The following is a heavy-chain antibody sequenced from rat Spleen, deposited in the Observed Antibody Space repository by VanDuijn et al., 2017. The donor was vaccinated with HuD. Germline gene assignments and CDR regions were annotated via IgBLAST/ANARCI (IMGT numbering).Heavy chain of an antibody. J-gene: IGHJ1*01. CDR3: ARGRGWYFDF. CDR2: MWSGGST. D-gene: IGHD4-3*01. V-gene: IGHV2-45*01. Sequence: QVQLMESGPGLVQPSETLSLTCTVSGFSLTSYNVHWVRQPPGKGLEWMGVMWSGGSTDYNSALKSRLSISRDTSKNQVFLKMNSLQSEDTTTYYCARGRGWYFDFWGPGTMVTVSS. CDR1: GFSLTSYN.